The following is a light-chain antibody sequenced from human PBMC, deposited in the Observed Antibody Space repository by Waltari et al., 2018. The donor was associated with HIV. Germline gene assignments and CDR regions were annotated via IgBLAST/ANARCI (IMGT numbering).Light chain of an antibody. J-gene: IGLJ2*01. V-gene: IGLV3-19*01. Sequence: SSELTQDHAVSVALGQTVRITCQGDSLGNYSASWDQQKPGQAPILVSFGKNNRASGIPDRFSGSSSGSTSSLTITGAQAEDEADYYCYSRDSSGDHRFGGGTKLTVL. CDR2: GKN. CDR1: SLGNYS. CDR3: YSRDSSGDHR.